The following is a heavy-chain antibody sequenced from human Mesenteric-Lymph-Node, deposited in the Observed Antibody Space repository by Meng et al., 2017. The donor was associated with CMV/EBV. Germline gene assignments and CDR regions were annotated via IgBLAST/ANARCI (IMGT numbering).Heavy chain of an antibody. V-gene: IGHV4-31*03. Sequence: CTVSGASSSSGTYYWSWIRQHPGKGLEWIGYIYYSGSTYYNPSLKSRVTISVDTSKDQFSLKLSSVTAAGTAVYYCARDLDRNWFDPWGQGTLVTVSS. CDR1: GASSSSGTYY. J-gene: IGHJ5*02. CDR3: ARDLDRNWFDP. CDR2: IYYSGST.